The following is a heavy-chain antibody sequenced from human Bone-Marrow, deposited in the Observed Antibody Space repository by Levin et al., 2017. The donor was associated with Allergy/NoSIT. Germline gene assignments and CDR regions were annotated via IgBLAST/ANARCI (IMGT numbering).Heavy chain of an antibody. CDR3: AHAYYHLGYAMDV. CDR1: GFSLSTSGVG. Sequence: QTLSLTCTFSGFSLSTSGVGVAWIRQPPGKALEWLAVIYWNDDKFYNPSLKSRLTITKDTSKNQVVLIMANLDSVDTATYYCAHAYYHLGYAMDVWGPATTVTVSS. J-gene: IGHJ6*02. CDR2: IYWNDDK. D-gene: IGHD3-22*01. V-gene: IGHV2-5*01.